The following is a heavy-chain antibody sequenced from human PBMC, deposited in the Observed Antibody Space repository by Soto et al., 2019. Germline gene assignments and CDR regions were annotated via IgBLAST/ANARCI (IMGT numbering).Heavy chain of an antibody. D-gene: IGHD5-18*01. V-gene: IGHV5-51*01. J-gene: IGHJ2*01. CDR2: IYPGDYRT. Sequence: GESLKISCKGSEYLFDGYWIDWVRQIPGTGLEWVGHIYPGDYRTRYTPSLEGHVSISVDNSISTAYLQWSSLKASDSATDYCVRHPPTTPALVTYYFDLWGRGTLVTVSS. CDR3: VRHPPTTPALVTYYFDL. CDR1: EYLFDGYW.